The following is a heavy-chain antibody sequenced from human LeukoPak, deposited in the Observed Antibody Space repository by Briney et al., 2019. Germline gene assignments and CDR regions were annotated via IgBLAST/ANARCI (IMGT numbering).Heavy chain of an antibody. CDR1: GFTFSSYG. CDR2: ISSGSSYI. J-gene: IGHJ5*02. D-gene: IGHD3-16*01. Sequence: GGSLRLSCAASGFTFSSYGMNWVRQAPGKGLEWVSSISSGSSYIYYADSVKGRFTISRDNAKNSLYLQMNSLRAEDTAVYYCARHWGSLGVYNWFDPWGQGTLVTVSS. CDR3: ARHWGSLGVYNWFDP. V-gene: IGHV3-21*04.